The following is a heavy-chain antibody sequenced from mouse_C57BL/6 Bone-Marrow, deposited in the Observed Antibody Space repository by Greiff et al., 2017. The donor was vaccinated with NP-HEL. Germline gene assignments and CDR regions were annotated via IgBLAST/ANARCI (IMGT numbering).Heavy chain of an antibody. Sequence: LVESGAELVRPGASVTLSCKASGYTFTDYEMHWVKQTPVHGLEWIGAIDPETGGTAYNQKFKGKAILTADKSSSTAYMELRSLTSEDSAVYYCTRWYYGSSPWYFDVWGTGTTVTVSS. CDR3: TRWYYGSSPWYFDV. J-gene: IGHJ1*03. V-gene: IGHV1-15*01. D-gene: IGHD1-1*01. CDR1: GYTFTDYE. CDR2: IDPETGGT.